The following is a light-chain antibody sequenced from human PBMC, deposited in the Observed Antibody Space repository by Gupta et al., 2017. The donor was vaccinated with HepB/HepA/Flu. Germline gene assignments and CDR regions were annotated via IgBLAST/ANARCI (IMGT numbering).Light chain of an antibody. Sequence: DIQMTQSPSSLSASVGDRVTITCRASQSISSYLNWYQQKPGKAPKLLIYAASSLQSGVQSRFSGSGSVTDFTLTISSMQPEDFATYYFQQSDSTPWTFGQGTKVEIK. CDR3: QQSDSTPWT. V-gene: IGKV1-39*01. J-gene: IGKJ1*01. CDR2: AAS. CDR1: QSISSY.